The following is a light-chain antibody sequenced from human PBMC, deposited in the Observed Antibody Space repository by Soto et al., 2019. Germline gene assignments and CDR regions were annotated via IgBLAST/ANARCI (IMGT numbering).Light chain of an antibody. CDR2: GVT. J-gene: IGLJ2*01. CDR1: SSDVGGYNF. V-gene: IGLV2-14*01. Sequence: QSALTQPASVSGSPGQSITISCTGTSSDVGGYNFVSWYQHHPDKAPKLIIYGVTNRPSGVSHRFSGSKSGNTASLTISGLQAEDEAHYYCCSYPRNINAHLIVGGGTKVTVL. CDR3: CSYPRNINAHLI.